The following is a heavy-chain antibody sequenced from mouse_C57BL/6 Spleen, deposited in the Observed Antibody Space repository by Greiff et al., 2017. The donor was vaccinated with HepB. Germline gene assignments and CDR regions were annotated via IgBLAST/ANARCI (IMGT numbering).Heavy chain of an antibody. CDR3: ARRDGSSRYYYAMDY. J-gene: IGHJ4*01. V-gene: IGHV1-50*01. CDR2: IDPSDSYT. CDR1: GYTFTSYW. Sequence: VQLQQPGAELVKPGASVKLSCKASGYTFTSYWMQWVKQRPGQGLEWIGEIDPSDSYTNYNQKFKGKATLTVDTSSSTAYMQLSSLTSEDSAVYYCARRDGSSRYYYAMDYWGQGTSVTVSS. D-gene: IGHD1-1*01.